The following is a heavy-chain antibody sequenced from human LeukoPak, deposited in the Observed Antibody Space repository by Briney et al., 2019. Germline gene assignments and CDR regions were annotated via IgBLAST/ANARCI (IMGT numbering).Heavy chain of an antibody. CDR2: IKQDGSEK. CDR1: GFTFSSCL. CDR3: ARSRWYRAVNYFDY. Sequence: GGSLRLSCAASGFTFSSCLMSWVGQAPGKGLDWVANIKQDGSEKYYVDSVKGRFTISRDNAKNSQYLQMNSLRAEDTAVYYCARSRWYRAVNYFDYWGQGTLVTVSS. D-gene: IGHD6-13*01. V-gene: IGHV3-7*01. J-gene: IGHJ4*02.